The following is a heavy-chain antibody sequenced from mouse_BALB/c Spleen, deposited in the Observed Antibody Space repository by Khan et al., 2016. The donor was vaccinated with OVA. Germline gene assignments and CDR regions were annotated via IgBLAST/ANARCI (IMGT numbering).Heavy chain of an antibody. D-gene: IGHD2-1*01. CDR1: GYSFTNYG. J-gene: IGHJ1*01. Sequence: QIQLVQSGPELKKPGETVKISCKASGYSFTNYGMTWVKQAPGKGLKWMGWINTYTGEQTYADDFKGRFAFSLETSATTASLQIINRKNEDTATYFCARVGNYWYFDVWGAGTTVTVSS. CDR2: INTYTGEQ. CDR3: ARVGNYWYFDV. V-gene: IGHV9-3-1*01.